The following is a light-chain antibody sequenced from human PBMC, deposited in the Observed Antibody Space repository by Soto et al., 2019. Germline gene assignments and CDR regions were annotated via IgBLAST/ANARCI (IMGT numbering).Light chain of an antibody. CDR2: DVS. Sequence: QSALTQPRSVSGSPGQSVTISCTGTSSDVAIYNYISWYQQHPGEAPKLMIHDVSERPSGVPDRFSGSKSGNTASLTISGLQAEDEADYYCCSYAGSYTFARNVFGT. CDR3: CSYAGSYTFARNV. J-gene: IGLJ1*01. V-gene: IGLV2-11*01. CDR1: SSDVAIYNY.